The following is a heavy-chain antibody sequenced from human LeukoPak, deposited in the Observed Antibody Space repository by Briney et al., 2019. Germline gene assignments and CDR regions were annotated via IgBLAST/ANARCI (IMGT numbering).Heavy chain of an antibody. CDR1: GSIFTSYW. CDR3: ARLFYYYYYMDV. CDR2: IYPGDSDT. V-gene: IGHV5-51*01. J-gene: IGHJ6*03. Sequence: GASLQISCKGSGSIFTSYWIGWVRQLPGKGLEWMGIIYPGDSDTRYSPSFQGQVTISADKSISTAYLQWSSLKASDTAMYYCARLFYYYYYMDVWGKGTTVTVSS.